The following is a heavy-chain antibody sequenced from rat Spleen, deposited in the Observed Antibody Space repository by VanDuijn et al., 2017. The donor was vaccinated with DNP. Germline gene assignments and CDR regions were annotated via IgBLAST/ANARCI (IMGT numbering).Heavy chain of an antibody. V-gene: IGHV5-31*01. Sequence: EVQLVESGGDLVQPGRSLNLSCVASGFTFNNYWMTWIRQVPGKGLEWVATISYDGTRTYYRDSVKGRFTISRDNAKSTLYLQMDSLRSEDTATYYCARDNYGSYGAMDAWGQGASVTVSS. D-gene: IGHD1-3*01. CDR2: ISYDGTRT. CDR1: GFTFNNYW. J-gene: IGHJ4*01. CDR3: ARDNYGSYGAMDA.